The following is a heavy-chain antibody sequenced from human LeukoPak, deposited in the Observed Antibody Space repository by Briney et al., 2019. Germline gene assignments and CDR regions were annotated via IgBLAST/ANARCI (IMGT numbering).Heavy chain of an antibody. CDR1: GFSFSLYA. CDR3: ARDTIQPGLIDD. Sequence: GGSLRLSCAASGFSFSLYAMNWVRQAPGKGVEWISYINSGGDDIHYAASVRGRFTISRDDAGNTLFLQLSSLRVEDTAVYYCARDTIQPGLIDDWGQGTLVTVSS. J-gene: IGHJ4*02. V-gene: IGHV3-21*05. D-gene: IGHD2-2*01. CDR2: INSGGDDI.